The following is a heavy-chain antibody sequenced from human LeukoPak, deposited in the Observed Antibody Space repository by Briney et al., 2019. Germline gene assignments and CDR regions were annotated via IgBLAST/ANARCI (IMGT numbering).Heavy chain of an antibody. CDR1: GYTFTGYY. Sequence: EASVKVSCKASGYTFTGYYMHWVRQAPGQGLEWMGRINPDSGDADYAHKFQGRVIVTRDTSISTVYMELRRLRSDDTAVYYCTRGHYFDYWGQGTLVTVSS. CDR3: TRGHYFDY. CDR2: INPDSGDA. J-gene: IGHJ4*02. V-gene: IGHV1-2*06.